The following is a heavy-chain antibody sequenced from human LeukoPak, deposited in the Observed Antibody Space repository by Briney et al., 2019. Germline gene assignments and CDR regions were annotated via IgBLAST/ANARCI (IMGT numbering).Heavy chain of an antibody. D-gene: IGHD5-12*01. CDR1: GFTFSTYS. CDR2: ISSSSSYI. CDR3: AKLGIYSGYDFYYYTDV. V-gene: IGHV3-21*04. Sequence: GGSLRLSCAASGFTFSTYSMNWVRQAPGKGLEWVSSISSSSSYIYYADSVKGRFTISRDNAKNSLSLQMNSLRAEDTAVYYCAKLGIYSGYDFYYYTDVWGKGTTVTVSS. J-gene: IGHJ6*03.